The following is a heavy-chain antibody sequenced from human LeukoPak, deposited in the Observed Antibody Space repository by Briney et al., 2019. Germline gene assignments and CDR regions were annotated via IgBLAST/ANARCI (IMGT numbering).Heavy chain of an antibody. V-gene: IGHV6-1*01. CDR1: GDSVSSNSVT. D-gene: IGHD3-10*01. CDR2: TYYRSKWFN. Sequence: QTLSLTRDISGDSVSSNSVTWNWIRQSPSRGLEWLGRTYYRSKWFNDYAVSVRSRITINPDTSKNQFSLQLNSVTPEDTAVYYCARGVFPAFDIWGQGTMVTVSS. CDR3: ARGVFPAFDI. J-gene: IGHJ3*02.